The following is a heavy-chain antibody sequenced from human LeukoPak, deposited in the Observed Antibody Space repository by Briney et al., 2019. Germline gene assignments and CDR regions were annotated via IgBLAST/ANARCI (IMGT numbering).Heavy chain of an antibody. CDR1: GFTFSSFS. J-gene: IGHJ4*02. D-gene: IGHD7-27*01. Sequence: KAGGSLRLSCAASGFTFSSFSMNWVRQAPGKGLEWVSSMNSRSTYIYYADSVKGRFTISRDNTKNSLYLQMNSLRAEDTAVYHCARDLDGTWAGFDYWGQGTLVTVSS. V-gene: IGHV3-21*01. CDR3: ARDLDGTWAGFDY. CDR2: MNSRSTYI.